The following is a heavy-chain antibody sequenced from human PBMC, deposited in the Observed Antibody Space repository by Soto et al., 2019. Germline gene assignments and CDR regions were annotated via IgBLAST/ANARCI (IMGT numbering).Heavy chain of an antibody. CDR3: AKLGSSAWSPHYYFDY. Sequence: EVQLLESGGGLVQPGGSLRLSCAASGFTFNNYAMGWVRQAPGKGLEWVSAITGSGSDTYYLDSVKGRFTISRDNSKNTLFLQVNSLRAEDTAIYYGAKLGSSAWSPHYYFDYWGQGTLVTVSS. CDR2: ITGSGSDT. D-gene: IGHD3-10*01. V-gene: IGHV3-23*01. CDR1: GFTFNNYA. J-gene: IGHJ4*02.